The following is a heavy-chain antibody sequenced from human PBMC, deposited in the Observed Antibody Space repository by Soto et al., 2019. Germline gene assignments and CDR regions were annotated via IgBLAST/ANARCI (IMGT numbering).Heavy chain of an antibody. Sequence: SETLSLTCTVSGGSISSYYWSWIRQPPGKGLEWIGYIYYSGSTNYNPSLTSRVTISVDTSKNQFSLKLSSVTAADTAVYYCARGELATPYYFDFWGQGTLVTVSS. V-gene: IGHV4-59*01. CDR2: IYYSGST. CDR3: ARGELATPYYFDF. D-gene: IGHD5-12*01. J-gene: IGHJ4*02. CDR1: GGSISSYY.